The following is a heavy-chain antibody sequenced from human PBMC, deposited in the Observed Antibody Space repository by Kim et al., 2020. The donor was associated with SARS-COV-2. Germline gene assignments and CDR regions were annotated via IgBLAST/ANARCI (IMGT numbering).Heavy chain of an antibody. CDR3: ANVDFDWLYESKAFVI. V-gene: IGHV3-30*02. Sequence: SVKGRFTISRDNSKNTLYLQRNSLRAEDTAVYYCANVDFDWLYESKAFVIWGQGTMVPVSS. D-gene: IGHD3-9*01. J-gene: IGHJ3*02.